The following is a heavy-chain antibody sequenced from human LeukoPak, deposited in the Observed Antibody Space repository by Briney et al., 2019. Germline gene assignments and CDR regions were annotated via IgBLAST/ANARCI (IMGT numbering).Heavy chain of an antibody. CDR2: ISSSGSNT. CDR3: ARDGSGYYLD. CDR1: EFTYG. Sequence: GGSLRLSCAASEFTYGMNWVRQAPGKGLECVSAISSSGSNTYYADSVKGRFTISRDNSKNTLYLQMNSLRAEDTAVYYCARDGSGYYLDWGQGTLVTVSS. V-gene: IGHV3-23*01. J-gene: IGHJ4*02. D-gene: IGHD3-22*01.